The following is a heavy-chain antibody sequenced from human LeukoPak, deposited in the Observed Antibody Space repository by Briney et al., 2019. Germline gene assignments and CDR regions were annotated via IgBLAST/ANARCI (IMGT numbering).Heavy chain of an antibody. J-gene: IGHJ5*02. CDR1: GGSISSYY. CDR2: IYYSGST. Sequence: SETLSLTCTVSGGSISSYYWSWIRQPPGKGLEWIGYIYYSGSTNYNPSLKSRVTISVDKSKNQFSLKLSSVTAADTAVYYCARQYSNNWYDDRGWFDPWGQGTLVTVSS. CDR3: ARQYSNNWYDDRGWFDP. V-gene: IGHV4-59*08. D-gene: IGHD6-13*01.